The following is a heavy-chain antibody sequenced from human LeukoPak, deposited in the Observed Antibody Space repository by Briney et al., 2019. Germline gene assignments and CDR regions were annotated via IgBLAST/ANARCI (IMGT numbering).Heavy chain of an antibody. Sequence: GASVKASCKASGYTFTSYGISWVRQAPGQGLEWMGWISAYNGNTNYAQKLQGRVTMTTDTSTSTAYMELRSLGSDDTAVYYCARVDAVLIPDNWFDPWGQGTLVTVSS. CDR1: GYTFTSYG. V-gene: IGHV1-18*01. J-gene: IGHJ5*02. CDR2: ISAYNGNT. CDR3: ARVDAVLIPDNWFDP. D-gene: IGHD2-21*01.